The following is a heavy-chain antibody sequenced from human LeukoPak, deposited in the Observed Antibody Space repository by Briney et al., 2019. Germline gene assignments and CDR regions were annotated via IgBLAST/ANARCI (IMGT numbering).Heavy chain of an antibody. D-gene: IGHD6-13*01. CDR1: RFSFSSYA. V-gene: IGHV3-23*01. J-gene: IGHJ4*02. CDR3: AKDRQKLVIRYFFDY. Sequence: GGSLRLSCAASRFSFSSYAMSLVRQAPGKGLEWVSAISGSGGSTYYADSVKGRFTISRDNSKTTLYLQMNSLRAEETAVYYCAKDRQKLVIRYFFDYWGQGTLVTVSS. CDR2: ISGSGGST.